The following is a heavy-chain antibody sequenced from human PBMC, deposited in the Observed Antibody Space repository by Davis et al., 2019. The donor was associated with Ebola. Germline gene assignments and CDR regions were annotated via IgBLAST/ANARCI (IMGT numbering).Heavy chain of an antibody. CDR2: TNPNDGRT. CDR1: GYTFTNYY. V-gene: IGHV1-46*03. D-gene: IGHD5-12*01. J-gene: IGHJ3*02. CDR3: TTPGGQDSGYDVFVI. Sequence: ASVKVSCKASGYTFTNYYMHWVRQAPGQGLEWMGMTNPNDGRTIYAQKFQGRVNMTRDTYTTTDYMVLSSLRSEDTDLDYCTTPGGQDSGYDVFVIWGQGTMITVSS.